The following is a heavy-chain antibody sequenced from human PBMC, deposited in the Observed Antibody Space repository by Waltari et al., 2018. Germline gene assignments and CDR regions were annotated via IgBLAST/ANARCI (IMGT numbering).Heavy chain of an antibody. CDR3: ARTALEWLPLYYFDY. J-gene: IGHJ4*02. CDR2: IYYSGST. V-gene: IGHV4-31*03. D-gene: IGHD3-3*01. CDR1: GGSISSGGYY. Sequence: QVQLQESGPGLVKPSQTLSLTCTVSGGSISSGGYYWSWISQHPGKGLEWIGYIYYSGSTYYNPSLKSRVTISVDTSKNQFSLKLSSVTAADTAVYYCARTALEWLPLYYFDYWGQGTLVTVSS.